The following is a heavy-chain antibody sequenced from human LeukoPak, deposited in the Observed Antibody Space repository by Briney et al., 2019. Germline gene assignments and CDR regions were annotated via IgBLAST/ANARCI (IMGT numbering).Heavy chain of an antibody. V-gene: IGHV4-59*01. D-gene: IGHD4-23*01. Sequence: SETLSLTCTVSGGSISSYYWSWIRQPPGKGLERIGYIYHSGSTNYNPSLKSRVSMSVDTSKNQFSLKLSSVTAADTAVYYCAREADGGKGPNLDYWGQGTQVTVSS. CDR1: GGSISSYY. CDR3: AREADGGKGPNLDY. J-gene: IGHJ4*02. CDR2: IYHSGST.